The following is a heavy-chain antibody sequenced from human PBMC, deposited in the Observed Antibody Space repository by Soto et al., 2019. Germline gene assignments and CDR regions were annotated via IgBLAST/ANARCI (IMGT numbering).Heavy chain of an antibody. D-gene: IGHD4-17*01. J-gene: IGHJ5*02. Sequence: SETLSLTCTVSGGSISSGDYYWSWIRQPPGKGLEWIGYIYYTGSTYYNPSLKSRVTISVDTSKNQFSLRLSSVTAADTAVDYCARDLFLDYGGPTGWFDPWGQGTLVTVSS. CDR1: GGSISSGDYY. CDR2: IYYTGST. V-gene: IGHV4-30-4*01. CDR3: ARDLFLDYGGPTGWFDP.